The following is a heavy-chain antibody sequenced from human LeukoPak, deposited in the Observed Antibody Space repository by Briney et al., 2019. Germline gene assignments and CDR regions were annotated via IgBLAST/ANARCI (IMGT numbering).Heavy chain of an antibody. CDR2: INPSGGST. J-gene: IGHJ5*01. CDR1: GYTFTSYY. D-gene: IGHD5-18*01. CDR3: ARDMDTAMPSNWFDS. V-gene: IGHV1-46*01. Sequence: GASVKVSCKASGYTFTSYYMHWVRQAPGQGLEWMGIINPSGGSTSYAQKFQGRVTMTRDTSTSTVYMELSSLRSEDTAVYYCARDMDTAMPSNWFDSWGQGTLVTVSS.